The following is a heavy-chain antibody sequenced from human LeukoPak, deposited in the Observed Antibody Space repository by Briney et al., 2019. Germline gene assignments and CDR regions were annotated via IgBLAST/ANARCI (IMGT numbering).Heavy chain of an antibody. Sequence: GGSLRLSCAASGFTFRSFWMQWVRQAPGKGLVWVSRIKSDGSSTSYAGSVKCRFTISRDNAKNTLYLQMNSLRAEDTAVYYCARGPSGYHNTGGQGTLVTVSS. CDR2: IKSDGSST. D-gene: IGHD5-12*01. J-gene: IGHJ4*02. CDR1: GFTFRSFW. CDR3: ARGPSGYHNT. V-gene: IGHV3-74*01.